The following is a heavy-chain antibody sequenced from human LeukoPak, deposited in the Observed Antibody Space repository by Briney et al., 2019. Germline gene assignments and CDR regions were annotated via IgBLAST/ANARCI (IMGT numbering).Heavy chain of an antibody. CDR3: ARDGGGESSTSSRGAFDI. Sequence: APVKVSCKASGYTFTGSYMHWVRQAPGQGLEWMGWTNPNSGGTNYAQKFQGRVTMTRDTSISTAYMELSRLRSDDTAVYYCARDGGGESSTSSRGAFDIWGQGTMVTVSS. V-gene: IGHV1-2*02. J-gene: IGHJ3*02. CDR1: GYTFTGSY. D-gene: IGHD2-2*01. CDR2: TNPNSGGT.